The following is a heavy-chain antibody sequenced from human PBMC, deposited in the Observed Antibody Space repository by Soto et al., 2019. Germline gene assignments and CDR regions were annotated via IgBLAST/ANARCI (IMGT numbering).Heavy chain of an antibody. V-gene: IGHV1-46*01. CDR2: INPSGGST. D-gene: IGHD3-22*01. CDR3: ARYCSSGYKPNKSFDY. Sequence: ASVKVSCKASGYTFTSYYMHWVRQAPGQGLEWMGLINPSGGSTSYAQKFQGRVTMTRDTSTSTVYMELSSLRSEDTAVYYCARYCSSGYKPNKSFDYWGQGTLVT. CDR1: GYTFTSYY. J-gene: IGHJ4*02.